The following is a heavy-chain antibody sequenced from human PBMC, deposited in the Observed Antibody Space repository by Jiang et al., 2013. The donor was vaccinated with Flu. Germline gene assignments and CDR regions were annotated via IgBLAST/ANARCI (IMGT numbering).Heavy chain of an antibody. Sequence: MGIIYPGDSDTRYSPSFQGQVTISADKSISTAYLQWSSLKASDTAMYYCARRIDFTSSSWYADYWGQGTLVTVSS. CDR2: IYPGDSDT. J-gene: IGHJ4*02. CDR3: ARRIDFTSSSWYADY. D-gene: IGHD6-13*01. V-gene: IGHV5-51*01.